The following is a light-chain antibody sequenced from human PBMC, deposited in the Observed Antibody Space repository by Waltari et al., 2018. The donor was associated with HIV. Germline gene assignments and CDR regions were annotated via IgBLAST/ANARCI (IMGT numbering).Light chain of an antibody. J-gene: IGLJ2*01. CDR2: EVS. CDR3: CSYAGSSTFVV. V-gene: IGLV2-23*02. CDR1: SSDVGSYNF. Sequence: QSALTQPASVSGSPGQSITISCTGTSSDVGSYNFVSWYQQHPGKAPKLMIYEVSKRPSGVSKRFSGAKSGNTASLTISGLQAEDEADYYCCSYAGSSTFVVFGGGTKLTVL.